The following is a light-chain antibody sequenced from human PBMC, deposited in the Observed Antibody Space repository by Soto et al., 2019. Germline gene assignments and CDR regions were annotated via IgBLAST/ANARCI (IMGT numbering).Light chain of an antibody. CDR1: QSISNN. J-gene: IGKJ5*01. V-gene: IGKV3-15*01. CDR3: LQYNNWPRLT. Sequence: EIVMTQSPATLSVSPGESATLSCRASQSISNNLAWYQQKPGQSPRLLIRDASTRTTSLPARFSGSGSGIEFTLTINSLQSEDFAIYYCLQYNNWPRLTFGQGTRLEIK. CDR2: DAS.